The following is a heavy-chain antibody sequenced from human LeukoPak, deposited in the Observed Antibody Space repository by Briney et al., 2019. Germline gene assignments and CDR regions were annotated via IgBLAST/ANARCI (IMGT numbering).Heavy chain of an antibody. V-gene: IGHV3-30*02. CDR1: GFTFSSYG. CDR2: IRYDGSNK. D-gene: IGHD1-26*01. CDR3: AKALGYGGTRLAIDY. Sequence: PGGSLRLSCAASGFTFSSYGMHWVRQAPGKGLEWVAFIRYDGSNKYYADSVKGRFTISRDNSKNTLYLQMNSLRAEDTAVYYCAKALGYGGTRLAIDYWGQGTLVTVSS. J-gene: IGHJ4*02.